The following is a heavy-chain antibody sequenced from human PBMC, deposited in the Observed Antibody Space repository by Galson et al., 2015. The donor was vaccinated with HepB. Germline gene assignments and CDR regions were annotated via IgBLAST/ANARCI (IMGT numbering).Heavy chain of an antibody. V-gene: IGHV1-69*04. Sequence: SVKVSCKASGGTFSSYAISWVRQAPGQGLEWMGRIIPILGIANYAQKFQGRVTITADKSTSTAYMELSSLRSEDTAVYYCARGRGFTMARGVIAHWFDPWGQGTLVTVSS. CDR2: IIPILGIA. J-gene: IGHJ5*02. CDR1: GGTFSSYA. CDR3: ARGRGFTMARGVIAHWFDP. D-gene: IGHD3-10*01.